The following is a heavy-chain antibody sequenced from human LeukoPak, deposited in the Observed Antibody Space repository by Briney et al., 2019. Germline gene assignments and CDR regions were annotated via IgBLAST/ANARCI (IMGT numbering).Heavy chain of an antibody. CDR1: GGTFSSYA. Sequence: SVKVSCRASGGTFSSYAMSWVRQAPGQGLEWMGGIIPIFGTANYAQKFQGRVTITTDESTSTAYMELSSLRSDDTAVYYCARGGSGSYFSWLDPWGQGTLVTVSS. J-gene: IGHJ5*02. V-gene: IGHV1-69*05. D-gene: IGHD3-10*01. CDR2: IIPIFGTA. CDR3: ARGGSGSYFSWLDP.